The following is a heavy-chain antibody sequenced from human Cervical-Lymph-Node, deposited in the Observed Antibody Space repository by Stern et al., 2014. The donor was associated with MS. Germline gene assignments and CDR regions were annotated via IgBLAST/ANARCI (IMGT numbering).Heavy chain of an antibody. CDR1: GYSFPVFW. V-gene: IGHV5-51*01. D-gene: IGHD5-24*01. Sequence: EVQLVQSGPELKKPGESLRISCKASGYSFPVFWIGWVRQMSGRGLEWMGILYTGDAETRHSPSFHAQITMSVASATPSALLPLRSLKAADTANYYCARRDMSTTRYFDSWGQGTLVTVPS. CDR2: LYTGDAET. J-gene: IGHJ4*02. CDR3: ARRDMSTTRYFDS.